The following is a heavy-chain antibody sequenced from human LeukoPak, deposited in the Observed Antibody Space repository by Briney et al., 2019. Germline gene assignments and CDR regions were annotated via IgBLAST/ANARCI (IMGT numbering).Heavy chain of an antibody. CDR1: GYTFTGYY. Sequence: VASVKVSXKASGYTFTGYYMHWVRQAPGQGLEWMGWINPNSGGTNYAQKFQGRVTMTRDTSISTAYMELSRLRSDDTAVYYCAVRLLRFSEDYWGQGTLVTVSS. D-gene: IGHD3-3*01. V-gene: IGHV1-2*02. CDR3: AVRLLRFSEDY. J-gene: IGHJ4*02. CDR2: INPNSGGT.